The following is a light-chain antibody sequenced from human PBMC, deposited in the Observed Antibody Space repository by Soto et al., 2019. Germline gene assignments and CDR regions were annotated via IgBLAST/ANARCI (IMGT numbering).Light chain of an antibody. Sequence: QSALTQPASVSGSPGQSITISCTGTSSDVGGYNYVSWYQQHPGKAPELMIYEVSNRPSGVSNRFSGSKSVNTASLTISGLQAEDEADYYCSSYTTSSTLVVFGGGTKLTVL. CDR3: SSYTTSSTLVV. CDR2: EVS. CDR1: SSDVGGYNY. J-gene: IGLJ2*01. V-gene: IGLV2-14*01.